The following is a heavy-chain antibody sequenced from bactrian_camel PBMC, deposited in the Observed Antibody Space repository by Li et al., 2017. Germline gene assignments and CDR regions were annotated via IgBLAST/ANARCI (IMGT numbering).Heavy chain of an antibody. J-gene: IGHJ4*01. Sequence: HVQLVESGGGSVQAGGSLRLSCAFEAYTPANVRMAWFRQAPGKEREGVASLASDGSSIYANSLKGRFSISKDNARNWLDLQMDSLEPGDTARYYCAADRRRHGPPSLRPGDYSVWGQGTQVTVS. CDR2: LASDGSS. CDR3: AADRRRHGPPSLRPGDYSV. D-gene: IGHD2*01. V-gene: IGHV3S53*01. CDR1: AYTPANVR.